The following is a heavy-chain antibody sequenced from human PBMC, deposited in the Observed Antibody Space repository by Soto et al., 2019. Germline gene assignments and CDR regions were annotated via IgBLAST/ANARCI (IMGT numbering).Heavy chain of an antibody. CDR3: ARFRGYCSGGSCFYYYGMDV. CDR1: GFTFRSYA. Sequence: GGSLRLSCAASGFTFRSYAMHWVRQAPGKGLEWVAVISYDGSNKYYADSVKGRFTISRDNSKNTLYLQMSSLRSEDTAVYYCARFRGYCSGGSCFYYYGMDVWGQGTTVTVSS. V-gene: IGHV3-30-3*01. CDR2: ISYDGSNK. D-gene: IGHD2-15*01. J-gene: IGHJ6*02.